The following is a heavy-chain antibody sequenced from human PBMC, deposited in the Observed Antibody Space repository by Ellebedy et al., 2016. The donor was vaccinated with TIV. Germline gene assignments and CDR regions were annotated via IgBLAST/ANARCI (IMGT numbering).Heavy chain of an antibody. V-gene: IGHV1-69*13. CDR2: IMPIFGP. CDR1: GGTDRSYA. J-gene: IGHJ4*02. D-gene: IGHD4/OR15-4a*01. Sequence: AASVKVSCKASGGTDRSYAFSWVRQAPGQGLEWMGGIMPIFGPNYAQKFQGRVTITADESTSTAYMELSSLTSEDTAVYCCARDYGAKSYFESWGQGTLVTVSS. CDR3: ARDYGAKSYFES.